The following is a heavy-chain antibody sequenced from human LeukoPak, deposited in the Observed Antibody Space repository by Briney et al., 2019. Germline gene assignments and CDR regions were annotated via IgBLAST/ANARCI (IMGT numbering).Heavy chain of an antibody. Sequence: ASVKVSCKTSGYTLPSHGISWVRQAPGQGLEWMGWISAYNGNTNYAQKLQGRVTMTTDTSTSTAYMELRSLRSDDTAVYYCARDQSKDHGDYWGQGTLVTVSS. CDR3: ARDQSKDHGDY. CDR2: ISAYNGNT. J-gene: IGHJ4*02. D-gene: IGHD1-14*01. CDR1: GYTLPSHG. V-gene: IGHV1-18*01.